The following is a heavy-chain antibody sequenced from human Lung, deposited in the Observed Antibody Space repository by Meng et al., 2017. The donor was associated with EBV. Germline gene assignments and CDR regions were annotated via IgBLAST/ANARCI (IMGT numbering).Heavy chain of an antibody. J-gene: IGHJ4*02. Sequence: QVQLQESGPGLVKPSGTLSLTCTVSGGSISSYYWSWIRQPPGKGLEWIGHIYYSGSTNYNPSLKSRVTISVDTSKNQFSLKLSSVTATDTAVYYCARQSGYFDYWGQGTLVTVSS. CDR3: ARQSGYFDY. V-gene: IGHV4-59*08. D-gene: IGHD3-10*01. CDR2: IYYSGST. CDR1: GGSISSYY.